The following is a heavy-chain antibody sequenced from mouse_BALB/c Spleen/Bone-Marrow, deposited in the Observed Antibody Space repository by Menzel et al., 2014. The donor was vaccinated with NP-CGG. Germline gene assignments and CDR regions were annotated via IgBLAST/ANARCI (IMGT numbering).Heavy chain of an antibody. CDR2: ITYDGSS. J-gene: IGHJ2*01. V-gene: IGHV3-6*02. CDR1: GYSITSGYY. D-gene: IGHD1-1*01. Sequence: QSGPGLVKPSQSLSLPCSVTGYSITSGYYWNWIRQFPGNRLEWMGYITYDGSSNYNPSLKNRIPITRDTSENQFFLKLNSVTTEDTATYYCARDHYYGSSYLDYWGQGTTLTVSS. CDR3: ARDHYYGSSYLDY.